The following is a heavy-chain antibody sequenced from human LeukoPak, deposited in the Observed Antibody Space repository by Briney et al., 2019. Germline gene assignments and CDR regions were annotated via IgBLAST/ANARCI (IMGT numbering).Heavy chain of an antibody. CDR1: GYTPAPYA. Sequence: ASVKVSCKASGYTPAPYAIHWVRQASGQRLEWMGWINTDNGNTKYSQKFQGRVTITRDTSANTVYMDPSRLRSEDSAIYYCATARLRLPDWTGDFWGQGTLVTVSS. D-gene: IGHD3-9*01. J-gene: IGHJ4*02. CDR3: ATARLRLPDWTGDF. V-gene: IGHV1-3*04. CDR2: INTDNGNT.